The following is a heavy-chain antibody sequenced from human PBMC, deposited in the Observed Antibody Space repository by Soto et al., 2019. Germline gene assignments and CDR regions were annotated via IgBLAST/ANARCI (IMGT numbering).Heavy chain of an antibody. V-gene: IGHV3-23*01. CDR1: GFTFSSCA. J-gene: IGHJ6*02. CDR3: AKGRSYYYYYGVDV. Sequence: EVQLLESGGGLVQPGGSLRLSCEASGFTFSSCAMGWVRQAPGKGLEWVSDIIDSGGSTYYADSVKGRFTISRDNSKSTLYLQMNSLRAEATALYYCAKGRSYYYYYGVDVWGQGTTVTVSS. CDR2: IIDSGGST.